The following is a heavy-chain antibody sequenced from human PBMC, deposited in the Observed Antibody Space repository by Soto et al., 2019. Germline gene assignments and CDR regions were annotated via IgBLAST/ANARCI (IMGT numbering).Heavy chain of an antibody. CDR3: ARHMVLAARPYYHDGMSV. Sequence: GESLKISCKGSGYSFTSYWIGWVRQMPGKGLEWMGIIYPGDSDTRYSPSFQGQVTISADKSISTAYLQWSSLKASDTAMYYCARHMVLAARPYYHDGMSVCGRGTTVTGSS. V-gene: IGHV5-51*01. CDR2: IYPGDSDT. J-gene: IGHJ6*02. CDR1: GYSFTSYW. D-gene: IGHD6-6*01.